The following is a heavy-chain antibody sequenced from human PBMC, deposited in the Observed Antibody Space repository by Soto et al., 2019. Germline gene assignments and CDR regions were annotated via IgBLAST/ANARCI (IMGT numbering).Heavy chain of an antibody. CDR3: AKEGASSGYLHYYYGMDV. CDR1: GFTFSSYG. D-gene: IGHD3-22*01. V-gene: IGHV3-30*18. Sequence: VGSLRLSCAASGFTFSSYGMHWVRQAPGKGLEWVAVISYDGSNKYYADSVKGRFTISRDNSKNTLYLQMNSLRAEDTAAYYCAKEGASSGYLHYYYGMDVWGQGTTVTVSS. J-gene: IGHJ6*02. CDR2: ISYDGSNK.